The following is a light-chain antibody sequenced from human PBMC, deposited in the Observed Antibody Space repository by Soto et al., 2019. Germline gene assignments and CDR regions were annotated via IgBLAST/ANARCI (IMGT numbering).Light chain of an antibody. V-gene: IGLV1-47*01. CDR1: TSNIGSNH. CDR2: RNN. CDR3: SSYAGSTTYV. Sequence: QSALTQPPSASGTPGQGVTISWSGSTSNIGSNHVYWYQQLTGTAPKLLIYRNNQRPSGVPDRFSGSKSGPSASLAISWLRSDDEADYYCSSYAGSTTYVFGTGTNVTVL. J-gene: IGLJ1*01.